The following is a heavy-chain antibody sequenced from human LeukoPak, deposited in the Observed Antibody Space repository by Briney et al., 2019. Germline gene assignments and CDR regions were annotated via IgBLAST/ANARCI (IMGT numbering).Heavy chain of an antibody. D-gene: IGHD2-2*01. J-gene: IGHJ4*02. V-gene: IGHV3-7*01. CDR3: ARVYQLLLWTIHDYFDY. CDR2: IKQDRSEK. CDR1: GFTFSSYW. Sequence: GGSPRLSCAASGFTFSSYWMSWVRQAPGKGLEWVANIKQDRSEKYYVDSVKGRFTISRDNAKNSLYLQMNSLRAEDTAVYHCARVYQLLLWTIHDYFDYWGQGTLVTLPS.